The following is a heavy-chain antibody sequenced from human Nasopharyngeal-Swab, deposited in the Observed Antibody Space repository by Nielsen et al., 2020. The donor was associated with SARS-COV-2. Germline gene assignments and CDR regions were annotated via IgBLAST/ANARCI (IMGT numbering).Heavy chain of an antibody. J-gene: IGHJ3*02. CDR1: VFTFSSYS. Sequence: GESLKISCAASVFTFSSYSMNWVRQAPGKGLEWFSSISSSSSYIYYADSVKGRFTISRDNAKNSLYLQMNSLRAEDTAVYYCASLGWELLHAFDIWGQGTMVTVSS. CDR2: ISSSSSYI. CDR3: ASLGWELLHAFDI. V-gene: IGHV3-21*01. D-gene: IGHD1-26*01.